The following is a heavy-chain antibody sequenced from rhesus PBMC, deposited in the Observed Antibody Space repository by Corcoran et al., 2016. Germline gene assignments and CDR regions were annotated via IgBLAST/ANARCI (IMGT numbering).Heavy chain of an antibody. CDR3: ARIYTVTWLPIDY. CDR2: IYSSSGST. V-gene: IGHV4-76*01. D-gene: IGHD4-23*01. J-gene: IGHJ4*01. CDR1: GGSISGGYD. Sequence: QVQLQESGPGVVKPSETPSLTCAVSGGSISGGYDWSWIRQPPGKGLEWIGYIYSSSGSTNYNPSLKYRVTSSKDASKNEFSLKMSSVTAADTAVYYCARIYTVTWLPIDYWGQGALVTVSS.